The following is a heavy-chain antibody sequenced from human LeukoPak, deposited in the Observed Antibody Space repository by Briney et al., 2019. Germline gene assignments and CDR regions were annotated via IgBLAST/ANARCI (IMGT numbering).Heavy chain of an antibody. CDR2: IYPVDYET. J-gene: IGHJ4*02. Sequence: GESLKSSCEGSGCSFSNYWIGWGRQMPGKGLEWMGIIYPVDYETRYSPSFQGLAILSVAKSISTAYLQWSSLKASDTAMYYCAIPPGYCGNDCSFDHWGQGPLVTVSS. CDR3: AIPPGYCGNDCSFDH. CDR1: GCSFSNYW. V-gene: IGHV5-51*01. D-gene: IGHD2-21*02.